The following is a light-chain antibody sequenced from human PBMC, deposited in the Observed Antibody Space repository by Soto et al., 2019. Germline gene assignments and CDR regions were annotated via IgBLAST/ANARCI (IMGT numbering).Light chain of an antibody. Sequence: QSVLTQPPSASGSLGQSVTISCTGTRSDVGGYEYVPWYQQHPGKAPKLMIYEVTKRPSGVPDRFSGSKSGNTASLTVSGLQAEDEADYYCSSYAGNKHVFGTGTKVTVL. V-gene: IGLV2-8*01. CDR3: SSYAGNKHV. CDR1: RSDVGGYEY. CDR2: EVT. J-gene: IGLJ1*01.